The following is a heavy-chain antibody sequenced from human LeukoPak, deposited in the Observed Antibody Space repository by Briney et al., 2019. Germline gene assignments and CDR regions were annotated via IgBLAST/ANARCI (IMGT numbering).Heavy chain of an antibody. CDR3: AKDWPGTKPFDL. CDR1: GFTFSSYA. Sequence: GGSLRLSCAASGFTFSSYAMSWVRQAPGKGLEWVSSISGSGGRIYYADSVKGRFIISRDNSKNTLYLQMNSLRAEDTAVYYCAKDWPGTKPFDLWGRGTLVTVSS. J-gene: IGHJ2*01. D-gene: IGHD1-1*01. CDR2: ISGSGGRI. V-gene: IGHV3-23*01.